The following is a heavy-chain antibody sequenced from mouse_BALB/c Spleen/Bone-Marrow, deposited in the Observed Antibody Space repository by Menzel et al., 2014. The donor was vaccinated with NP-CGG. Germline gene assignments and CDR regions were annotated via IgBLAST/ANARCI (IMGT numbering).Heavy chain of an antibody. J-gene: IGHJ4*01. D-gene: IGHD2-1*01. Sequence: ESGPGLVKPSQSLSLTCSVTGYSITSGYYWNWIRQFPGNKLEWMGYISYDGSNNYNPSLKNRISITRDTSKNQFFLKLNSVTTEDTATYYCAGYGNYNAMDYWGQGTSVTVSS. CDR3: AGYGNYNAMDY. CDR2: ISYDGSN. V-gene: IGHV3-6*02. CDR1: GYSITSGYY.